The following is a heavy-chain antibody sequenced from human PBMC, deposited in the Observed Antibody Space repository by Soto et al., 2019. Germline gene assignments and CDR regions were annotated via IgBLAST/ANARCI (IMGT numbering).Heavy chain of an antibody. J-gene: IGHJ4*02. CDR3: ARVYDSSGYPSFDY. V-gene: IGHV4-31*03. CDR2: IYYSGST. Sequence: SETLSLTCTVSGGSISSGGYCWSWIRPHPGKGLEWIGYIYYSGSTYYNPSLKSRVTISVDTSKNQFSLKLSSVTAADTAVYYCARVYDSSGYPSFDYWGQGTLVTSPQ. CDR1: GGSISSGGYC. D-gene: IGHD3-22*01.